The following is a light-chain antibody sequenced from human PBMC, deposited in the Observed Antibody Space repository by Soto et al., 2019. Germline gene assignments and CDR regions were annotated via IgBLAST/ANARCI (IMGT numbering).Light chain of an antibody. J-gene: IGLJ3*02. Sequence: QSALTQPASVSGSPGQSITISCTGTSSDVGSYNLVSWYQQLPGKAPKLIIYEVNERPSGISDRFSGSKSANTASLTISGLQGEDEADYYCCSYVGSSILMFGGGTKVTVL. CDR3: CSYVGSSILM. V-gene: IGLV2-23*02. CDR1: SSDVGSYNL. CDR2: EVN.